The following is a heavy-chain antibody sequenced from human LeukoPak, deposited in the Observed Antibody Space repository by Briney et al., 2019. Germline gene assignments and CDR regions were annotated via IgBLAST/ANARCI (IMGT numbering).Heavy chain of an antibody. V-gene: IGHV4-59*01. CDR1: GGSISSYY. CDR3: ARADYDYVWGSYRQTTFDY. Sequence: SETLSLTCTVSGGSISSYYWSWIRQPPGKGLEWIGYIYYSGSTNYNPSLKSRVTISVDTSKNQFSLKLSSVTAADTAVYYCARADYDYVWGSYRQTTFDYWGQGTLVTVSS. J-gene: IGHJ4*02. CDR2: IYYSGST. D-gene: IGHD3-16*02.